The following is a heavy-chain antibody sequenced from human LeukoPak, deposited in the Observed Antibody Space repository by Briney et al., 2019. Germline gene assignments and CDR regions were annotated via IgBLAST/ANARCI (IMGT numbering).Heavy chain of an antibody. D-gene: IGHD6-19*01. CDR2: ISSSSSYI. CDR1: GFTFSSYS. V-gene: IGHV3-21*01. Sequence: GGSLRLSCAASGFTFSSYSMNWVRQAPGEGLEWVSSISSSSSYIYYADSVKGRFTISRDNAKNSLYLQMNSLRAEDTAVYYCARDLEEGSGWLDYWGQETLVTVSS. CDR3: ARDLEEGSGWLDY. J-gene: IGHJ4*02.